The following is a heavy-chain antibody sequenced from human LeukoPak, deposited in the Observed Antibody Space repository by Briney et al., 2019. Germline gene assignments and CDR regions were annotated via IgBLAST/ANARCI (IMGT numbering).Heavy chain of an antibody. J-gene: IGHJ4*02. CDR3: ARVSFCPRCHFDY. D-gene: IGHD2/OR15-2a*01. CDR2: ISPDGSSA. V-gene: IGHV3-74*03. Sequence: PGGSLGLSWAASGFRFSSYWMHWVRQAPGXGLVWVGRISPDGSSALSAASVRGRFTISRDNADNTLSLQLTSLRAEDTAVYYCARVSFCPRCHFDYWGQGTLVTVSS. CDR1: GFRFSSYW.